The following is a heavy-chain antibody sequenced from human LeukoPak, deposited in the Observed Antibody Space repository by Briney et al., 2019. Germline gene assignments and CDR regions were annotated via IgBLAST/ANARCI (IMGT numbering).Heavy chain of an antibody. CDR3: ARGHYDVLAASYKWTPDY. CDR1: GFTFSNFG. V-gene: IGHV3-21*01. J-gene: IGHJ4*02. Sequence: PGRSLRLSCAASGFTFSNFGMHWVRQTPGKGLEWVSSITSGGDYIYYADSVKGRFTTSRDNAKNSLSLQLNSLRVEDTAVYYCARGHYDVLAASYKWTPDYWGQGTLVTVSS. D-gene: IGHD3-9*01. CDR2: ITSGGDYI.